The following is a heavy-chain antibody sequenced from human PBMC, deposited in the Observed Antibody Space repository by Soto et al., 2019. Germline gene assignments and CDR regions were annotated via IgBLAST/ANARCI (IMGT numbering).Heavy chain of an antibody. V-gene: IGHV3-11*01. D-gene: IGHD2-15*01. CDR1: GFTFSDYY. Sequence: GGSLRLSCAASGFTFSDYYMSWIRQAPGKGLEWVSYISSSGSTIYYADSVKGRFTISRDNAKNSLYLQPNRLRAEHTAVYYCARYSLVVLVAAVDAFDIWGRGPMVLASS. CDR2: ISSSGSTI. J-gene: IGHJ3*02. CDR3: ARYSLVVLVAAVDAFDI.